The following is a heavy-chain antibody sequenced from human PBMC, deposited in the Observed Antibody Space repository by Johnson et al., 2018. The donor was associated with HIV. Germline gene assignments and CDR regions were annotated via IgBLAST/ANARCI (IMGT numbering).Heavy chain of an antibody. D-gene: IGHD3-10*01. Sequence: QVQLVESGGGLVQPGGSLRLSCAASGFTFSSYAMHWVRQAPGKGLEWVAVIGTAGDTYYPGSVKGRFTISRDNSKNTLYLQLSSLRSEDTAVYYCARDSGVPGNDAFDIWGQGTMVTVSS. V-gene: IGHV3-30*04. CDR2: IGTAGDT. J-gene: IGHJ3*02. CDR3: ARDSGVPGNDAFDI. CDR1: GFTFSSYA.